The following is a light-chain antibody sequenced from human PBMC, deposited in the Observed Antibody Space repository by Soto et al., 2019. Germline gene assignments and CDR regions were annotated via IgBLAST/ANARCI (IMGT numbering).Light chain of an antibody. CDR3: QQYSSSSYT. J-gene: IGKJ2*01. V-gene: IGKV3-20*01. CDR1: QSVSSTY. Sequence: EIVLTQSPGTLSLSPGERATLSCRASQSVSSTYLAWYQQNPGQAPRLLIYGASSRATGIPDRFSGSGSGKDFTLTISRLEPEDFAVYFCQQYSSSSYTFGQGTKLEIK. CDR2: GAS.